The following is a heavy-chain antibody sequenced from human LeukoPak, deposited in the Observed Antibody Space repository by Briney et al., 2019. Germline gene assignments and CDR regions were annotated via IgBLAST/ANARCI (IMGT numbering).Heavy chain of an antibody. CDR3: ARDGWGSLPNWFDP. CDR1: GGSISSGDYY. CDR2: IYTRGST. D-gene: IGHD1-26*01. J-gene: IGHJ5*02. Sequence: SETLSLTCTVSGGSISSGDYYWSWIRQPAGKGLEWIGRIYTRGSTNYNPSLKSRVTMSVDTSKNQFSLKLSSVTAADTAVYYCARDGWGSLPNWFDPWGQGTLVTVSS. V-gene: IGHV4-61*02.